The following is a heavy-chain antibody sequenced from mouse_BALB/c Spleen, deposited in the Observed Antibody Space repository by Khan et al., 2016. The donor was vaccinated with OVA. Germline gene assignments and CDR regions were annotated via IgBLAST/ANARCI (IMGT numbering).Heavy chain of an antibody. Sequence: QVQLQQSEAELVKPGASVKLSCKTSGYTFTNYWIQWIKQRPGQGLEWIGEIFPGTGTTYYNENFKGKATLTIDTSSTTAYMQLSSLTSEDSAVYFCARDYFGNDEFAYWGQGTLVTVSA. J-gene: IGHJ3*01. CDR3: ARDYFGNDEFAY. CDR2: IFPGTGTT. V-gene: IGHV1S132*01. D-gene: IGHD2-2*01. CDR1: GYTFTNYW.